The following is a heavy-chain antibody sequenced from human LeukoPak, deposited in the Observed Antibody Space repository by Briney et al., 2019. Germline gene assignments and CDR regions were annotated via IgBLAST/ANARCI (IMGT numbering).Heavy chain of an antibody. CDR3: ARLGPRQVYDY. V-gene: IGHV3-7*05. J-gene: IGHJ4*02. CDR2: IKQDGSQK. D-gene: IGHD1-14*01. Sequence: GGSLRLSCAASAFTFSSYWMSWVRQAPGKGLQWVANIKQDGSQKYYVDSVKGRFTISRANAMNSLYLQMDSLRSDDTAVYYCARLGPRQVYDYWGQGTLVTVSS. CDR1: AFTFSSYW.